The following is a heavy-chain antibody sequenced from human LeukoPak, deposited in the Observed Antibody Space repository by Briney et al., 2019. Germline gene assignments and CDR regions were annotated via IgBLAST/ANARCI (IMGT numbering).Heavy chain of an antibody. D-gene: IGHD2-2*01. Sequence: GGSLRLSCAASGFTSSSYAMHWVRQAPGKGLEYVSAISSNGGSTYYANSVKGRFTISRDNSKNTLYLQMGSLRAEDMAVYYCARSKGYCSSTSCYYFDYWGQGTLVTVSS. CDR3: ARSKGYCSSTSCYYFDY. CDR2: ISSNGGST. J-gene: IGHJ4*02. V-gene: IGHV3-64*01. CDR1: GFTSSSYA.